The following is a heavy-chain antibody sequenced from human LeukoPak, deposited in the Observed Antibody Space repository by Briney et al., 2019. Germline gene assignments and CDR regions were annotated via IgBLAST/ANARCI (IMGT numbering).Heavy chain of an antibody. CDR3: ARQGGRRYYFDY. Sequence: SETLSLTCAVYGGSFSGYYWSWIRQPPGKGLEWIGYIYYSGSTNYNPSLKSRVTISVDTSKNQFSLKLSSVTAADTAVYYCARQGGRRYYFDYWGQGTLVTVSS. CDR2: IYYSGST. J-gene: IGHJ4*02. D-gene: IGHD2-15*01. CDR1: GGSFSGYY. V-gene: IGHV4-59*08.